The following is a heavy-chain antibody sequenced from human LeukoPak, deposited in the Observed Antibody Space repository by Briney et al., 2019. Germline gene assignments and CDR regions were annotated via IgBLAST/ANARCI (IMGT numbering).Heavy chain of an antibody. D-gene: IGHD6-13*01. Sequence: SETLSLTRAVYGGSLSAYYWAWVRQPPGKGLEWIGEINHSGSTNYNPSLKSRVTISVDTSKNQFSLKLSSVTAADTAVYYCAREAGESSWYVDYWGQGTLVTVSS. J-gene: IGHJ4*02. V-gene: IGHV4-34*01. CDR1: GGSLSAYY. CDR3: AREAGESSWYVDY. CDR2: INHSGST.